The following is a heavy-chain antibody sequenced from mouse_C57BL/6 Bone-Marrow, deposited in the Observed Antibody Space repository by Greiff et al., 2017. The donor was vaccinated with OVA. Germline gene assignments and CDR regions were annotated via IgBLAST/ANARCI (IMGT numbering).Heavy chain of an antibody. V-gene: IGHV1-54*01. Sequence: SGAELVRPGTSVKVSCKASGYAFTNYLIEWVKQRPGQGLEWIGVINPGSGGPNYNEKFKGKATLTADKSSSTAYMRRSSLTSEDSAVYFCAGYYGSSPYFDVWGTGTTVTVSS. D-gene: IGHD1-1*01. CDR3: AGYYGSSPYFDV. CDR1: GYAFTNYL. J-gene: IGHJ1*03. CDR2: INPGSGGP.